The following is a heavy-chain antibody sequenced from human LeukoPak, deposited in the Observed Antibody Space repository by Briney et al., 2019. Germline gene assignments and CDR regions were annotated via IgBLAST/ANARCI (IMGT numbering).Heavy chain of an antibody. Sequence: PSETLSLTCTVSGDSVTTYYWGWIRQPPGKGLEWIGSIYYSGSTYYNPSLKSRVTISVDTSKNQFSLKLSSVTAADTAVYYCARAEPVDAFDIWGQGTMVTVSS. V-gene: IGHV4-39*01. CDR2: IYYSGST. J-gene: IGHJ3*02. D-gene: IGHD1-14*01. CDR1: GDSVTTYY. CDR3: ARAEPVDAFDI.